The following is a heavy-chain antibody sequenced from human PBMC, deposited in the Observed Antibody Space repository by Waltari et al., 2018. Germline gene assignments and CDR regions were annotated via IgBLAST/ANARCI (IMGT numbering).Heavy chain of an antibody. CDR2: ISDYNANT. J-gene: IGHJ4*02. CDR3: ARDYGSGYGLFDY. V-gene: IGHV1-18*01. Sequence: QVQPVQSGAEVEKPGASVKVSCTASGYTFHSFGISWVRQAPGQGLEGMGWISDYNANTNYAQKFQGRVTMTTDTSTRTAYMELRSLRSADTAVYYCARDYGSGYGLFDYWGQGTLVTVSS. CDR1: GYTFHSFG. D-gene: IGHD3-10*01.